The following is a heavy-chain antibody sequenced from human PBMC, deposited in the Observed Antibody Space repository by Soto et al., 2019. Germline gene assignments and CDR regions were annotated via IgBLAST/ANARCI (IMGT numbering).Heavy chain of an antibody. CDR1: GDSISSGDYY. Sequence: QVQLQESGPGLVQPSQTLSLTCTVSGDSISSGDYYWSWVRQSPGQGLEWIGCIYYSGTTYYNPSLEPRLTMSVDTSKNQFSLRLSSVTAADTAMYFCARDFKRYSSSPGPLEYWCQGTLVTVSS. J-gene: IGHJ4*02. CDR3: ARDFKRYSSSPGPLEY. CDR2: IYYSGTT. V-gene: IGHV4-30-4*01. D-gene: IGHD6-6*01.